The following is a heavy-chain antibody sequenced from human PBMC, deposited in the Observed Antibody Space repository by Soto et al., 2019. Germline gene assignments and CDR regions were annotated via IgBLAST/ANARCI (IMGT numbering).Heavy chain of an antibody. CDR2: MNPSTGNS. V-gene: IGHV1-8*01. J-gene: IGHJ4*02. CDR1: GYTFTSYD. CDR3: ARRAETNGWNCFCDDKYYFDF. Sequence: QVQLVQSGAEVRKPGASVKVSCEASGYTFTSYDIYWVRQATGQGLEWMGWMNPSTGNSGYAQKSQGRVTMTSDTSISTAHMELSSLRSEDTAVYYCARRAETNGWNCFCDDKYYFDFWGQGTLVTVSS. D-gene: IGHD1-7*01.